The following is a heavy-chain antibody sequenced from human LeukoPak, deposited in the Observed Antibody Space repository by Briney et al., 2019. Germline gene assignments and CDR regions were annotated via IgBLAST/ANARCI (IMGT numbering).Heavy chain of an antibody. CDR1: GYSFTSYW. Sequence: GESLKISCKGSGYSFTSYWIAWVRQMPGKGLEWMGIICPGDSDTRYSPSFQGQVTISADKSNSTAYLQWSSLKASDTALYYCARGKQQLVELDYWGQGTLVTVSS. CDR2: ICPGDSDT. V-gene: IGHV5-51*01. D-gene: IGHD6-13*01. CDR3: ARGKQQLVELDY. J-gene: IGHJ4*02.